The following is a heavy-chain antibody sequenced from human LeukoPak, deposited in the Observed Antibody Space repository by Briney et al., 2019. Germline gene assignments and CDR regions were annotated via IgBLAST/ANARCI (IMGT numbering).Heavy chain of an antibody. CDR1: GFTVSSYA. V-gene: IGHV3-23*01. CDR3: VTSYGSTRNFDY. J-gene: IGHJ4*02. Sequence: PGGSRRLSCAASGFTVSSYAMSWVRQAPGKGLEWVSAISGSGGSTYYADSVKGRFTISRDNSKNTLYLQMNSLRAEDTAVYYCVTSYGSTRNFDYWGQGTLVTVSS. CDR2: ISGSGGST. D-gene: IGHD3-10*01.